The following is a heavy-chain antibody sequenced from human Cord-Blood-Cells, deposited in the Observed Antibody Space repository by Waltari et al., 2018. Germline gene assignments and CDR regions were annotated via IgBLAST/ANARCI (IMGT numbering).Heavy chain of an antibody. CDR2: INPNSGGT. Sequence: QVQLVQSGAEVKKPGASVKVSCKASGYTFTGYYMHWVRQAPGQGLEWMGGINPNSGGTNYAQKVQGRVTMTRDTSINTAYMELSRLRSDDTAVYYWARGLLLWFGEPRGFDPWGQGTLVTVSS. CDR1: GYTFTGYY. J-gene: IGHJ5*02. CDR3: ARGLLLWFGEPRGFDP. V-gene: IGHV1-2*02. D-gene: IGHD3-10*01.